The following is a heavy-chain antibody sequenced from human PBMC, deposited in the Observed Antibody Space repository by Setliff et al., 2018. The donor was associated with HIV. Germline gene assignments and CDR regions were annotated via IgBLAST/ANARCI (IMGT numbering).Heavy chain of an antibody. D-gene: IGHD2-21*01. CDR2: VSQSGST. CDR1: GVSINRTDHY. V-gene: IGHV4-39*01. CDR3: ARVPVAGANWFDP. Sequence: PSETLSLTCSVSGVSINRTDHYWGWIRQSPGKRPEWIGSVSQSGSTYYNPSLKSRITISVDRSKNLFSLKLISVTAADQGVYYCARVPVAGANWFDPWGLGTLVTVSS. J-gene: IGHJ5*02.